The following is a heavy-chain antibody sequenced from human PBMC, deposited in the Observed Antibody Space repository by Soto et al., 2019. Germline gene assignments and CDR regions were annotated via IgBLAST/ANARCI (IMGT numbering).Heavy chain of an antibody. Sequence: SVKVSCKASGGTFSSYAISWVRQAPGQGLEWMGGIIPIFGTANYAQKFQGRVTITADESTSTAYMELSSLRSEDTAVYYCARVPIAAAGTYNWFDPWGQGTLVTVSS. D-gene: IGHD6-13*01. V-gene: IGHV1-69*13. CDR3: ARVPIAAAGTYNWFDP. CDR2: IIPIFGTA. CDR1: GGTFSSYA. J-gene: IGHJ5*02.